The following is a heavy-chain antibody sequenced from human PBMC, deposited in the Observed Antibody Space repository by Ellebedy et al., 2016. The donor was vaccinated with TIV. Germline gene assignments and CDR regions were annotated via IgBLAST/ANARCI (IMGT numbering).Heavy chain of an antibody. Sequence: GSLRLXXSVSGDTISRYFWSWIRQSPGKGLEYLGYISFTGSTNYNPSLKSRVTISLDTSKNQVSLQVDSVTSADSAVYYCARGQFRSGWYGEVQTHFDQWGQGTLVTVS. D-gene: IGHD6-19*01. CDR2: ISFTGST. CDR3: ARGQFRSGWYGEVQTHFDQ. V-gene: IGHV4-59*13. CDR1: GDTISRYF. J-gene: IGHJ4*02.